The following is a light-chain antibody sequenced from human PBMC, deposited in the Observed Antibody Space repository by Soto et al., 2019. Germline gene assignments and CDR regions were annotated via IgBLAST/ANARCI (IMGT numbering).Light chain of an antibody. CDR1: SSDVGGYDR. J-gene: IGLJ2*01. CDR2: EVS. V-gene: IGLV2-8*01. Sequence: QSVLIQPPAASGSPGQSVTISCTGTSSDVGGYDRVSWYQQYPGKVPKLMIYEVSKRPSGVPDRFSASKSGNTASLTVSGLQTEDEADYYCSSYAGSNNYVVFGGGTKVTVL. CDR3: SSYAGSNNYVV.